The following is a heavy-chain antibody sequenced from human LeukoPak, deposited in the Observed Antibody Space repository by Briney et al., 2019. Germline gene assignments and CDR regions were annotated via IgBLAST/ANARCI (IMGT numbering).Heavy chain of an antibody. CDR2: IYYSGST. CDR3: ARVMATFYYYYMDV. D-gene: IGHD5-12*01. CDR1: GGSISSGDYY. V-gene: IGHV4-30-4*08. J-gene: IGHJ6*03. Sequence: SETLSRNCTVSGGSISSGDYYWSWIRQPPGKGLEWIGYIYYSGSTYYNPSLKSRVTISVDTSKNQFSLKLSSVTAADTAVYYCARVMATFYYYYMDVWGKGTTVTVSS.